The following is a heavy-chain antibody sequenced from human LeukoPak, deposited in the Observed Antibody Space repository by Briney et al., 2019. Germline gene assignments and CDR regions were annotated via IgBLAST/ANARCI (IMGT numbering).Heavy chain of an antibody. D-gene: IGHD5-12*01. Sequence: PGGSLRLSCAASGFTFSDYYMSWIRQAPGKGLGWVSYISSSGSTIYYADSVKGRFTISRDNAKNSLYLQMNSLRAEDTAVYYCARDRGNKRGYSGYDRFDYWGQGTLVTVSS. J-gene: IGHJ4*02. CDR1: GFTFSDYY. V-gene: IGHV3-11*01. CDR3: ARDRGNKRGYSGYDRFDY. CDR2: ISSSGSTI.